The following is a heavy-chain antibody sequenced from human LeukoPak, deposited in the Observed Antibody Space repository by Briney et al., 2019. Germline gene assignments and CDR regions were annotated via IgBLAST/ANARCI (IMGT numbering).Heavy chain of an antibody. CDR3: ARPKRYYDFWSGPLYFDY. CDR1: GFTFDDYG. V-gene: IGHV3-20*04. D-gene: IGHD3-3*01. CDR2: INWNGGST. Sequence: SGGSLRLSCAASGFTFDDYGMSWVRQAPGKGLEWVSGINWNGGSTGYADSVKGRFTISRDNAKNSLYLQMNSLRAEDTALYYCARPKRYYDFWSGPLYFDYWGQGTLVAVSS. J-gene: IGHJ4*02.